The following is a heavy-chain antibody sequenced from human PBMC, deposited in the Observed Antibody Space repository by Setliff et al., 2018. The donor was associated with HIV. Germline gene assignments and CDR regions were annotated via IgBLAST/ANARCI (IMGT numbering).Heavy chain of an antibody. J-gene: IGHJ6*03. CDR2: IFHSGST. V-gene: IGHV4-39*01. D-gene: IGHD6-13*01. CDR3: ARHRDPPGTSWIFYYYYMDL. CDR1: DSYDSISSNNYY. Sequence: SETLSLTCTVSDSYDSISSNNYYWGWIRQPPGKGLEWIGSIFHSGSTYYAPSLQSRVTISIDRARDQFSLKLSSVTAADTGVYYCARHRDPPGTSWIFYYYYMDLWGAGTTVTVSS.